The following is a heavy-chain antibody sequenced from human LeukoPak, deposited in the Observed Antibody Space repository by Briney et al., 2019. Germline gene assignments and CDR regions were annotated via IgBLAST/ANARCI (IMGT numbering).Heavy chain of an antibody. CDR3: ARDRVIIAVTDRGGFPDY. Sequence: ASVKVSCKASGYIFTSNDINWVRQAPGQGLEWMGWISAYNGNTNYAQKLQGRATMTTDTSTSTAYMELRSLRSDDTAVYYCARDRVIIAVTDRGGFPDYWGQGTLVTVSS. V-gene: IGHV1-18*01. J-gene: IGHJ4*02. CDR1: GYIFTSND. D-gene: IGHD4-17*01. CDR2: ISAYNGNT.